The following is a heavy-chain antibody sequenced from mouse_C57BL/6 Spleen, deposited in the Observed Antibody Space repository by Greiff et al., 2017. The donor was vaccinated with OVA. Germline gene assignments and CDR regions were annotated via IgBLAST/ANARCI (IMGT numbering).Heavy chain of an antibody. CDR1: GYAFSSYW. CDR2: IYPGDGDT. D-gene: IGHD1-1*01. V-gene: IGHV1-80*01. CDR3: ARDYYGSSYDPYYAMDY. Sequence: QVQLQQSGAELVKPGASVKISCKASGYAFSSYWMNWVKQRPGKGLAWIGQIYPGDGDTNYNGKFKGKATLTADKSSSTAYMQLSSLTSEDSAVYFCARDYYGSSYDPYYAMDYWGQGTSVTVSS. J-gene: IGHJ4*01.